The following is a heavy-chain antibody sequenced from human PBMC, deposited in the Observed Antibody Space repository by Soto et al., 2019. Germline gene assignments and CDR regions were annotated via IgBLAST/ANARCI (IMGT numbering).Heavy chain of an antibody. CDR3: ARTNVGSGYYYFPLFDY. J-gene: IGHJ4*02. CDR1: GGTFSSYA. D-gene: IGHD3-22*01. Sequence: QVQLVQSGAEVKKPGYSVKVSCKDSGGTFSSYAISWVRQAPGQGLEWMGGIIPIFGTANYAQKFQGRVTITADESTSTAYMELSSLRSEDTAVYYCARTNVGSGYYYFPLFDYWGQGTLVTVSS. V-gene: IGHV1-69*01. CDR2: IIPIFGTA.